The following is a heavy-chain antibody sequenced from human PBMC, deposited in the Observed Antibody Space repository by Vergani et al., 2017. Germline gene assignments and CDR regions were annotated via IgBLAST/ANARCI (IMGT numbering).Heavy chain of an antibody. Sequence: QVHLQESGPGLVKPSETLSLTCTVSGGSITSSSYYWGWIRQPPGKGLEWIGNIYHSGGAYYNPSLKGRVTISVDTSKNQFSLEVTSVTAADMAIYFCARTESFILRYFHWALWGQGTLVTVSS. CDR3: ARTESFILRYFHWAL. V-gene: IGHV4-39*01. J-gene: IGHJ4*02. D-gene: IGHD3-9*01. CDR2: IYHSGGA. CDR1: GGSITSSSYY.